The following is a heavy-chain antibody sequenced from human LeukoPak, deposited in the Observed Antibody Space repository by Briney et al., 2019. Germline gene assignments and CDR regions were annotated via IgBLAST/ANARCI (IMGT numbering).Heavy chain of an antibody. J-gene: IGHJ4*02. CDR3: ARADLYCSGGSCFTPGYFDY. CDR1: RFTFSDYY. Sequence: GGSLRLSCAASRFTFSDYYMYWIRQAPGKGLEWVPYISSSGSYTNYADSVKGRFTISRDNVKNSLYLQMNGLRAEDTAVYYCARADLYCSGGSCFTPGYFDYWGQGTLVTVSS. CDR2: ISSSGSYT. D-gene: IGHD2-15*01. V-gene: IGHV3-11*06.